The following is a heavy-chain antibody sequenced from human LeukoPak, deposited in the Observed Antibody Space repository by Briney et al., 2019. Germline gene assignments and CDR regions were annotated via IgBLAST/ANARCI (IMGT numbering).Heavy chain of an antibody. CDR2: FDPEDGET. CDR3: ATDPSRGYSYAFDY. Sequence: ASVKASCKVSGYTLTELSMHWVRQAPGKGLEWMGGFDPEDGETIYAQKFQGRVTMTEDTSTDTAYMELSSLRSEDTAVYYCATDPSRGYSYAFDYWGQGTLVTVSS. J-gene: IGHJ4*02. D-gene: IGHD5-18*01. CDR1: GYTLTELS. V-gene: IGHV1-24*01.